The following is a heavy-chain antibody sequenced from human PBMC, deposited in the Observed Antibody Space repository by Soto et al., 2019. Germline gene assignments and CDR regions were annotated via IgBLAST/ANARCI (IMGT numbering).Heavy chain of an antibody. CDR2: INAGNGNT. J-gene: IGHJ6*03. CDR3: ARGHLAVVPVASWYFYMDV. CDR1: GYTFTNYA. Sequence: ASVKVSCXASGYTFTNYAVHWVRQAPGQRLEWMGWINAGNGNTRYSQKFQGRVTITRDTSARTAYMELSSLRSEDTAVYYCARGHLAVVPVASWYFYMDVWGKGTTVTVSS. V-gene: IGHV1-3*01. D-gene: IGHD2-2*01.